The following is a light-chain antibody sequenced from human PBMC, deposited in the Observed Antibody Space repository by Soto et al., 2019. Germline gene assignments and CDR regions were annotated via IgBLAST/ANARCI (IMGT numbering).Light chain of an antibody. CDR3: QQLYTLPFT. CDR2: EAS. CDR1: HHISTF. Sequence: DLPFTQSPSLLSASIRVRVTLTCRACHHISTFLARHQQKPGTAPKLLIYEASTLQSGVPSRFSGSGSGTEFTLTISGLLPEDFAAYHCQQLYTLPFTFGHGTRLEIK. J-gene: IGKJ5*01. V-gene: IGKV1-9*01.